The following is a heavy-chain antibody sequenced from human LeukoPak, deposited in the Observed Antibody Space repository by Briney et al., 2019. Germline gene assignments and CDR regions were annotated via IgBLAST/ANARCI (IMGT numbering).Heavy chain of an antibody. J-gene: IGHJ4*02. D-gene: IGHD3-3*01. CDR2: INPNSGNT. Sequence: ASVKVSCKASGYTFTGYYMHWVRQAPGQGLEWMGWINPNSGNTGYAQKFQGRVTMTRNTSISTAYMELSSLRSDDTAVYYCARSSPTIFGVVIPADYWGQGTLVTVSS. V-gene: IGHV1-8*02. CDR3: ARSSPTIFGVVIPADY. CDR1: GYTFTGYY.